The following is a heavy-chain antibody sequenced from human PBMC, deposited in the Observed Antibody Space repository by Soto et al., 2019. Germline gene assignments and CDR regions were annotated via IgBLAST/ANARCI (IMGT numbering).Heavy chain of an antibody. CDR3: AKGGYSYGSAAFDI. CDR2: IDQSVVT. Sequence: TLSLTCAVSGASISSGGYSWIWIRQPPGRGLEWIGYIDQSVVTYYNPSLNSRVTISPDRSKNQFSLMLSSVTDADTAVYYSAKGGYSYGSAAFDIWGQGTVVTVSS. D-gene: IGHD5-18*01. CDR1: GASISSGGYS. V-gene: IGHV4-30-2*01. J-gene: IGHJ3*02.